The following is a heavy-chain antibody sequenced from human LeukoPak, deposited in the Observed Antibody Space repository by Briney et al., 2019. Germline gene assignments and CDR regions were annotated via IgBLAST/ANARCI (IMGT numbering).Heavy chain of an antibody. V-gene: IGHV3-30*03. CDR2: ISYDGSNK. CDR3: ARRFRDNSNYYHFYYMDV. J-gene: IGHJ6*03. Sequence: PGRSLRLSCAASGFTFSSYGMHWVRQAPGKGLEWVAVISYDGSNKYYADSVKGRFTISRDNSKNTLYLQMNSLRAEDTAVYYCARRFRDNSNYYHFYYMDVWGKGTTVTISS. CDR1: GFTFSSYG. D-gene: IGHD6-13*01.